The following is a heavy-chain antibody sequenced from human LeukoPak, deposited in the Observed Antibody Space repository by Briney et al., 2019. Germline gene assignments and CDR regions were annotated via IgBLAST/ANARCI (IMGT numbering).Heavy chain of an antibody. V-gene: IGHV4-59*08. D-gene: IGHD5-24*01. CDR3: ARHPPHPSWRREMGYGMDV. J-gene: IGHJ6*02. CDR1: GGSISSYY. Sequence: SGTLSLTCTVSGGSISSYYWSWIRQPPGKGREGMGYIYYSGSTNYNPSLKSRVTISVDTSKNQFSLKLSSVTAEDTAVYYCARHPPHPSWRREMGYGMDVWGQGTTVTVS. CDR2: IYYSGST.